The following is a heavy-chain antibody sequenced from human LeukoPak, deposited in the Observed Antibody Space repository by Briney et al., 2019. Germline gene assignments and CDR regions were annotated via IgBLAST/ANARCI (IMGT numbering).Heavy chain of an antibody. CDR2: ISGSGGST. J-gene: IGHJ4*02. Sequence: RAGGSLRLSCAAPGFTFSSYAMSWVRQAPGKGLEWVSSISGSGGSTYYADSVKGRFTISRDNSKNTLYLQMNSLRAEDTAVYYCATQGQRFLEWLLRFWGQGTLVTVSS. V-gene: IGHV3-23*01. CDR3: ATQGQRFLEWLLRF. D-gene: IGHD3-3*01. CDR1: GFTFSSYA.